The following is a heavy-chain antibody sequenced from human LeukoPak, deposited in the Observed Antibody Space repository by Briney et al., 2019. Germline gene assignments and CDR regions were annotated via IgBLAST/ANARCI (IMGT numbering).Heavy chain of an antibody. J-gene: IGHJ4*02. CDR3: ARNITMVDSYSFDY. CDR1: NYSVRSDLH. Sequence: SETLSLTCKVSNYSVRSDLHWSWIRQSPGRGLEWIASIYQSGHAYYSPSLKSRVLISFDTSKSQFSLKLSSVTAADTAVYYCARNITMVDSYSFDYWGQGTLITVSS. V-gene: IGHV4-38-2*02. D-gene: IGHD3-10*01. CDR2: IYQSGHA.